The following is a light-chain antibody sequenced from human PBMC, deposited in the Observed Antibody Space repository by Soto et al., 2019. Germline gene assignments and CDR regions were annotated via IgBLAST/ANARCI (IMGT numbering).Light chain of an antibody. J-gene: IGKJ1*01. CDR1: QSVLYSSNNNNY. CDR3: QQYYSTPSWT. CDR2: WAS. V-gene: IGKV4-1*01. Sequence: DIVMTQSPDSLAVSLGERATINCKSSQSVLYSSNNNNYLAWYQQKPGQPHKLLIHWASTRESGVPDRFSGSGSGTDFTLTISSLQAEDVAVYYCQQYYSTPSWTFGQGTKVEIK.